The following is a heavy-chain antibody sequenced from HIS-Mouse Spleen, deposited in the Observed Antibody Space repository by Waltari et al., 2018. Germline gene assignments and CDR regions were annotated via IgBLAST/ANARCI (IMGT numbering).Heavy chain of an antibody. D-gene: IGHD1-1*01. V-gene: IGHV4-38-2*02. CDR2: IYHSGST. CDR3: AREPHLQLELAFDI. CDR1: GYSTSRGYY. J-gene: IGHJ3*02. Sequence: QVQLQESVPGLVKPSETLSLTCTVSGYSTSRGYYWGWIRQPPGKGLEWIGSIYHSGSTYYNPSLKSRVTISVDTSKNQFSLKLSSVTAADTAVYYCAREPHLQLELAFDIWGQGTMVTVSS.